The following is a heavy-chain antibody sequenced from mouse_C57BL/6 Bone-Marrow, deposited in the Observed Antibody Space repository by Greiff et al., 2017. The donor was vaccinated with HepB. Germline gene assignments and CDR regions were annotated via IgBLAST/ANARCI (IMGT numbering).Heavy chain of an antibody. CDR1: GFTFSSYT. J-gene: IGHJ3*01. D-gene: IGHD1-1*01. CDR3: ARRGEGGSSPFAY. CDR2: ISGGGGNT. Sequence: EVMLVESGGGLVKPGGSLKLSCAASGFTFSSYTMSWVRQTPEKRLEWVATISGGGGNTYYPDSVKGRFTISRDNAKNTLYLQMSSLRSEDTALYYCARRGEGGSSPFAYWGQGTLVTVSA. V-gene: IGHV5-9*01.